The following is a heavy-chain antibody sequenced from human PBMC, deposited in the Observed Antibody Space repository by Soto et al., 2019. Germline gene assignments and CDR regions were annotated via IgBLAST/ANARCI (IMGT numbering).Heavy chain of an antibody. J-gene: IGHJ4*02. V-gene: IGHV3-33*01. CDR2: IWYDGSNK. Sequence: QVQLVESGGGVVQPGRSLRLSCAASGFTFSSYGMHWVRQAPGKGLEWVAVIWYDGSNKYYADSVKGRFTISRDNSKNPLYRQMNSLRAEDTAVYYCARAEYSSSFWSAQIDYWGQGTLVTVSS. CDR1: GFTFSSYG. CDR3: ARAEYSSSFWSAQIDY. D-gene: IGHD6-13*01.